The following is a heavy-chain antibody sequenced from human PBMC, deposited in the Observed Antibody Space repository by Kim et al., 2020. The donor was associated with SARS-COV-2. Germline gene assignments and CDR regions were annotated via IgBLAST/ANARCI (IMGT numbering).Heavy chain of an antibody. CDR1: GGTFSSYA. Sequence: SVKVSCKASGGTFSSYAISWVRQAPGQGLEWMGGIIPIFGTANYAQKFQGRVTITADESTSTAYMELSSLRSEDTAVYYCARDQSESFMVRGVIITASYYYGMDVWGQGTTVTVSS. J-gene: IGHJ6*02. D-gene: IGHD3-10*01. CDR3: ARDQSESFMVRGVIITASYYYGMDV. V-gene: IGHV1-69*13. CDR2: IIPIFGTA.